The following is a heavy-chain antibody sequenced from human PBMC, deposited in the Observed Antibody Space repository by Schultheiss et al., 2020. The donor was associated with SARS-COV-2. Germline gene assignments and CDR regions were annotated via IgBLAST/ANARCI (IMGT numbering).Heavy chain of an antibody. CDR3: ARVGGNGGAGYGVDV. V-gene: IGHV3-7*03. CDR1: GFTFSSYW. J-gene: IGHJ6*02. Sequence: GESLKISCAASGFTFSSYWMTWVRQAPGKGLEWVANIKQDGSEKYYVDSVKGRFTISRDNAKNSLYLQMNSLRAEDTAVYYCARVGGNGGAGYGVDVWGQETTVTVSS. CDR2: IKQDGSEK. D-gene: IGHD3-16*01.